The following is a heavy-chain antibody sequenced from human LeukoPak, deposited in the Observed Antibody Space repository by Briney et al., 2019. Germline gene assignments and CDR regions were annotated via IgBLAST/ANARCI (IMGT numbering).Heavy chain of an antibody. CDR2: IYPGDSDT. J-gene: IGHJ4*02. CDR3: ATGMAARGKYYFDY. Sequence: GESLKISCKGSGYRFTSYWIGWVRQLPGKGLEWMGIIYPGDSDTRYSPSFQGQVTISADKSISTSCLQWSSLKASNTAMYYCATGMAARGKYYFDYWGQGTLVTVSS. V-gene: IGHV5-51*01. CDR1: GYRFTSYW. D-gene: IGHD6-13*01.